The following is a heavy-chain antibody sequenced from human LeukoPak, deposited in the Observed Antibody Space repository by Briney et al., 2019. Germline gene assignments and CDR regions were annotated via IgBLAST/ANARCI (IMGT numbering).Heavy chain of an antibody. CDR1: GYSFTSYW. Sequence: HGESLKISCKGSGYSFTSYWLGWVRQMPGKGLEWMGIIYPGDSDTRYSPSFQGQVTISADKSISTAYLQWSSLKASDTAMYYCARLEWSRDGCTTHYYFDYWGQGTLVTVSS. D-gene: IGHD3-3*01. CDR2: IYPGDSDT. J-gene: IGHJ4*02. V-gene: IGHV5-51*01. CDR3: ARLEWSRDGCTTHYYFDY.